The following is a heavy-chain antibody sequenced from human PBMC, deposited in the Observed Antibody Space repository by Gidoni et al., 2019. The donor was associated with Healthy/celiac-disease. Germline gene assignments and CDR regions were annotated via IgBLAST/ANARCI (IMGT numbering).Heavy chain of an antibody. CDR2: IYSGGST. CDR1: GFTVSSNY. Sequence: EVQLVESGGGLIQPGGSLRLSCAASGFTVSSNYMSWVRQAPGKGLEWVSVIYSGGSTYYADSVKGRFTISRDNSKNTLYLQMNSLRAEDTAVYYCARGTYYYDSSGYPDYWGQGTLVTVSS. J-gene: IGHJ4*02. D-gene: IGHD3-22*01. CDR3: ARGTYYYDSSGYPDY. V-gene: IGHV3-53*01.